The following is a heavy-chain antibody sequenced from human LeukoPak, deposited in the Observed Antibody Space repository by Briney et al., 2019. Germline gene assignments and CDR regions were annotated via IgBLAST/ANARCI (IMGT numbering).Heavy chain of an antibody. CDR2: ISSSSSYI. D-gene: IGHD1-26*01. CDR3: SKHPGDFTGIVNYYYMDV. J-gene: IGHJ6*03. Sequence: PGGALTLSCEASGFTFSSYSMNWVRQAPGKGLEWVSSISSSSSYIYYADSVKGRFTISRDNAKNSLYLQMNSLRPEDTAIYYCSKHPGDFTGIVNYYYMDVWGKGTTVTVSS. CDR1: GFTFSSYS. V-gene: IGHV3-21*01.